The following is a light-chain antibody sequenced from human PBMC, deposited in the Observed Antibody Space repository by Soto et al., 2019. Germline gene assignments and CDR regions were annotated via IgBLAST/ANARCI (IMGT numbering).Light chain of an antibody. CDR2: AAS. Sequence: DIQMTQSPTSLSASIGDTVTVTCRASQTIFAHLNWYQQRPGKAPNLLIYAASSLPSGVPSRFSGSGSGTDFTLTITNLQPEDFATYYCQQSYRTPLSFGGGTKVDI. CDR1: QTIFAH. CDR3: QQSYRTPLS. V-gene: IGKV1-39*01. J-gene: IGKJ4*01.